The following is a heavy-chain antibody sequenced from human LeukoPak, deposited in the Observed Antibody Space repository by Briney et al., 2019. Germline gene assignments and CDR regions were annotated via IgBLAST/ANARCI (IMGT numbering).Heavy chain of an antibody. V-gene: IGHV1-69*04. CDR3: ARSYYDILTGYHQDY. CDR2: IIPILGIA. D-gene: IGHD3-9*01. Sequence: SVKVSCKASGGTFSSYAISRVRQAPGQGLEWMGRIIPILGIANYAQKFQGRVTITADKSTSTAYMELSSLRSEDTAVYYCARSYYDILTGYHQDYWGQGTLVTVSS. J-gene: IGHJ4*02. CDR1: GGTFSSYA.